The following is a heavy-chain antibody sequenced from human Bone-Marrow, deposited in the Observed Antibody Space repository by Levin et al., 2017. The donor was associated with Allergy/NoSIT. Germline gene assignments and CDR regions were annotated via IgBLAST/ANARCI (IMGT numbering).Heavy chain of an antibody. D-gene: IGHD2-2*01. J-gene: IGHJ5*02. CDR2: MNPNSGNT. V-gene: IGHV1-8*01. CDR3: ARAPYQPHAKGVVWFDP. Sequence: GESLKISCKASGYTFTSYDINWVRQATGQGLEWMGWMNPNSGNTGYAQKFQGRVTMTRNTSISTAYMELSSLRSEDTAVYYCARAPYQPHAKGVVWFDPWGQGTLVTVSS. CDR1: GYTFTSYD.